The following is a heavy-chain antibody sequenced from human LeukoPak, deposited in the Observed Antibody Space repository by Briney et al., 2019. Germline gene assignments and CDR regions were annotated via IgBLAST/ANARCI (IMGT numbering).Heavy chain of an antibody. CDR1: GYTFTSYG. CDR3: ATTSTQYSSSWYELDY. V-gene: IGHV1-18*01. Sequence: GALVKVSCKASGYTFTSYGISWVRQAPGQGLEWMGWISAYNGNTNYAQKLQGRVTMTTDTSTSTAYMELRSLRSDDTAVYYCATTSTQYSSSWYELDYWGQGTLVTVSS. CDR2: ISAYNGNT. D-gene: IGHD6-13*01. J-gene: IGHJ4*02.